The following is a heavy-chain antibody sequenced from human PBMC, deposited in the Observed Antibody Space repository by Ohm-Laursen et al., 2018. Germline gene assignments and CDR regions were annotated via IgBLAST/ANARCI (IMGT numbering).Heavy chain of an antibody. CDR2: ISWNSGSI. Sequence: SLRLSCAAPGFTFDDYAMHWVRHAPGKGLEWVSGISWNSGSIGYADSVKGRFTISRDNAKNSLYLQMNSLRAEDTAVYYCASLNSAYGRGGMDVWGQGTTVIVSS. CDR3: ASLNSAYGRGGMDV. V-gene: IGHV3-9*01. D-gene: IGHD5-12*01. J-gene: IGHJ6*02. CDR1: GFTFDDYA.